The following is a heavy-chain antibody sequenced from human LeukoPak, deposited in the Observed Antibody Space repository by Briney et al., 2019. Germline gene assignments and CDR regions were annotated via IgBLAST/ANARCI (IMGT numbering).Heavy chain of an antibody. D-gene: IGHD2-15*01. CDR1: GGTFSSYA. CDR3: ARLVVPGLDAFDI. Sequence: SVKVSCKASGGTFSSYAISWVRQAPGQGLEWMGGIIPIFGTANYAQKFQGGVTITTDESTSTAYMELSSLRSEDTAVYYCARLVVPGLDAFDIWGQGTMVTVSS. J-gene: IGHJ3*02. V-gene: IGHV1-69*05. CDR2: IIPIFGTA.